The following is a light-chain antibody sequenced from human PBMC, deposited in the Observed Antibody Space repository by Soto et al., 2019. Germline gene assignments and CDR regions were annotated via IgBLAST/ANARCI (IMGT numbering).Light chain of an antibody. CDR2: AAS. V-gene: IGKV1-39*01. J-gene: IGKJ3*01. Sequence: EIQKTQSPSSLSASVGDRVTITCRASQTISNYLNWYQQKPGKAPKLLIFAASSLQSGVPSRFSGSGSGTDFTLTVSSLQPEDFATYYCQQSYSTPRFTFGPGTKVDIK. CDR3: QQSYSTPRFT. CDR1: QTISNY.